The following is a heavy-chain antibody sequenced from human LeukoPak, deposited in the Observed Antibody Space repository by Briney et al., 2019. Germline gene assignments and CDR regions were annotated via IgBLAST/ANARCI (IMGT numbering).Heavy chain of an antibody. Sequence: GESLKISCKGSGYSFTTNWIGWVRQMPGKGLEWMGIIYPGDSDTRYSPSFQGQVTISADKSINTAYLQWISLKASDTAMYYCARVEATTVSQGHFQHWGQGTLVAVSS. V-gene: IGHV5-51*01. CDR2: IYPGDSDT. D-gene: IGHD4-17*01. J-gene: IGHJ1*01. CDR3: ARVEATTVSQGHFQH. CDR1: GYSFTTNW.